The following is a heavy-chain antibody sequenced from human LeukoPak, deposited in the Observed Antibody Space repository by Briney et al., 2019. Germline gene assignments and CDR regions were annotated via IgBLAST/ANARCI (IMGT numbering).Heavy chain of an antibody. CDR1: GYTFTSYY. V-gene: IGHV1-46*01. CDR3: ARGRIAARQDWFDP. D-gene: IGHD6-6*01. Sequence: GASVKVSCKASGYTFTSYYMHWVQQAPGQGLEWMGIINPSGGSTSYAHKFPGRVTMTRHIYTSTVYMERSRLRSEDTAVYYCARGRIAARQDWFDPWGQGTLVTVSS. CDR2: INPSGGST. J-gene: IGHJ5*02.